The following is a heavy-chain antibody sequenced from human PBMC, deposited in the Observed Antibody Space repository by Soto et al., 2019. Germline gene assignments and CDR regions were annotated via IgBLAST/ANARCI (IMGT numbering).Heavy chain of an antibody. J-gene: IGHJ6*02. CDR3: AKNKEIAVAVIDGMDV. CDR2: ISGSGGST. CDR1: GFTFSSYA. V-gene: IGHV3-23*01. Sequence: GGSLRLSCAASGFTFSSYAMSWVRQAPGKGLEWVSAISGSGGSTYYADSVKGRFTISRDNSKNTLYLQMNSLRAEDTAVYYCAKNKEIAVAVIDGMDVWGQGTTVTVSS. D-gene: IGHD6-19*01.